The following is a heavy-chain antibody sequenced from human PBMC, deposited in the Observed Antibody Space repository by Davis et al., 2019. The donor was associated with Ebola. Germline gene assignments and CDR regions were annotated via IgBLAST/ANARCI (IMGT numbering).Heavy chain of an antibody. Sequence: SETLSLTCTVSGGSVSSSSHNWGWIRQPPGKGLEWIGSMYYTGTSYYNPSLKSRVTMSIDTSKNQFSLKLRSVTAADTAVYYCARGAYYYDSSGYYFGHAFDIWPRDNGHRLF. J-gene: IGHJ3*02. CDR3: ARGAYYYDSSGYYFGHAFDI. CDR2: MYYTGTS. CDR1: GGSVSSSSHN. D-gene: IGHD3-22*01. V-gene: IGHV4-39*01.